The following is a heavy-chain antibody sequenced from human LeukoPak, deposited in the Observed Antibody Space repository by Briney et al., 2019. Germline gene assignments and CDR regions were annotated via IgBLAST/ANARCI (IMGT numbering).Heavy chain of an antibody. Sequence: SETLSLTCAVYGGSFSGYYWSWIRQPPGKGLEWIGEINHSGSTNYNPSLKSRVTISVDTSKNQFSLKLSSVTAADTAVYYCARGGRYYDFWSGTRAPVDYWGQGTLVTVSS. CDR1: GGSFSGYY. CDR2: INHSGST. D-gene: IGHD3-3*01. J-gene: IGHJ4*02. CDR3: ARGGRYYDFWSGTRAPVDY. V-gene: IGHV4-34*01.